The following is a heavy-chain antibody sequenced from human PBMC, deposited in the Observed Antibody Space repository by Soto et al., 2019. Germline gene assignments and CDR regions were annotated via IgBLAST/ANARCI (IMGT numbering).Heavy chain of an antibody. D-gene: IGHD5-12*01. CDR1: GGSISSYY. Sequence: SETLSLTCTVSGGSISSYYWSWIRQPPGKGLEWIGYIYYSGSTNYNPSLKSRVTISVDTSKNQFSLKLSSVTAADTAVYYCAGSYGGYGGYFDYWGQGTLVTVSS. CDR3: AGSYGGYGGYFDY. CDR2: IYYSGST. V-gene: IGHV4-59*01. J-gene: IGHJ4*02.